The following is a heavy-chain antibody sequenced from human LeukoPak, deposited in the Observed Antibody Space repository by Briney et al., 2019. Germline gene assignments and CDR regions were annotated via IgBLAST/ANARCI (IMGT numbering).Heavy chain of an antibody. V-gene: IGHV3-23*01. CDR3: AKGGEDSSSWYYYYYMDV. J-gene: IGHJ6*03. Sequence: GGSLRLSCAASGFTFSSYAMSWVRQAPGKGLEWVSAISGSGGSTYYADSVKGRFTISRDNSKNTLYLQMNSLRAEDTAVYYCAKGGEDSSSWYYYYYMDVWGKGTTVTVSS. CDR1: GFTFSSYA. D-gene: IGHD6-13*01. CDR2: ISGSGGST.